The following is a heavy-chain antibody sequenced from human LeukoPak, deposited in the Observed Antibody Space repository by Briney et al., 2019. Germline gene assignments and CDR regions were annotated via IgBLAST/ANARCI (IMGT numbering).Heavy chain of an antibody. Sequence: SETLSLTRTVSGGSISSDYWSWIRQPPRKGLGWIGRIYTIGSTNYNPSLKSRVTMSVDTSKNQFSLKLSSVTAADTAVYYCARINSSSWYPYYYYMDVWGKGTTVTVSS. J-gene: IGHJ6*03. CDR3: ARINSSSWYPYYYYMDV. V-gene: IGHV4-4*07. D-gene: IGHD6-13*01. CDR2: IYTIGST. CDR1: GGSISSDY.